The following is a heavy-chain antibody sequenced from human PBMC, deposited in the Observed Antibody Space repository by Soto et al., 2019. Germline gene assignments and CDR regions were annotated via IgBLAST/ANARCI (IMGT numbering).Heavy chain of an antibody. CDR3: ARAPPFLEWPRGARFDY. CDR1: GGSFSGYY. Sequence: SETLSLTCAVYGGSFSGYYWSWIRQPPGKGLEWIGEINHSGSTNYNPSLKSRVTISVDTSKNQFSLKLSSVTAADTAVYYCARAPPFLEWPRGARFDYWGQGTLVTVSS. J-gene: IGHJ4*02. V-gene: IGHV4-34*01. CDR2: INHSGST. D-gene: IGHD3-3*02.